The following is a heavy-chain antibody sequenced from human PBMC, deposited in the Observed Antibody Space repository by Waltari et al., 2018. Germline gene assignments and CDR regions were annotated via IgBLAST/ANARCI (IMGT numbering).Heavy chain of an antibody. CDR2: INHSGST. Sequence: QVQLQQWGAGLLKPSETLSLTCAVYGGYFSGYYWSWIRQPPGKGREGIGEINHSGSTNYNPSLKSRVTISVDTSKNQFSLKLSSVTAADTAVYYCARSGLRYCTNGVCYPEYFQHWGQGTLVTVSS. J-gene: IGHJ1*01. V-gene: IGHV4-34*01. CDR3: ARSGLRYCTNGVCYPEYFQH. CDR1: GGYFSGYY. D-gene: IGHD2-8*01.